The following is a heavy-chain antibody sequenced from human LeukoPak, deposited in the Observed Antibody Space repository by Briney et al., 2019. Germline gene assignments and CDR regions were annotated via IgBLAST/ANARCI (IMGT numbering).Heavy chain of an antibody. J-gene: IGHJ1*01. CDR2: INHSGST. Sequence: SQTLSLTCAVYGGSFSGYYWSWIRQPPGKGLEWIGEINHSGSTNYNPSLKSRVTISVDTSKNQFSLKLSSVTAADTAVYYCASMDYDSSGYYWNFQHWGQGTLVTVSS. D-gene: IGHD3-22*01. CDR3: ASMDYDSSGYYWNFQH. V-gene: IGHV4-34*01. CDR1: GGSFSGYY.